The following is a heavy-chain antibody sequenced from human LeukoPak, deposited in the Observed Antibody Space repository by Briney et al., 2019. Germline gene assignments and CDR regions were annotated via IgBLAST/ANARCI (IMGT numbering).Heavy chain of an antibody. J-gene: IGHJ4*02. CDR1: GDSISSYY. Sequence: PSETLSLTCTVSGDSISSYYWSWIRQPPGKGLEWIGYIYYSGSTNYNPSLKSRVTISVDTSKNQFSLKLSSVTAADTAVYYCARDGDWNYFDYWGQGTLVTVSS. CDR3: ARDGDWNYFDY. V-gene: IGHV4-59*01. CDR2: IYYSGST. D-gene: IGHD3/OR15-3a*01.